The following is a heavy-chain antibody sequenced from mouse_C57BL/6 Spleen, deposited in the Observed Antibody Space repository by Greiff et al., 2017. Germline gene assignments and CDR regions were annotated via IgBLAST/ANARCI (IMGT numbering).Heavy chain of an antibody. J-gene: IGHJ2*01. V-gene: IGHV5-17*01. CDR1: GFTFSDYG. CDR2: ISSGSSTI. CDR3: ARDYYGSSRYFDY. D-gene: IGHD1-1*01. Sequence: EVKLVESGGGLVKPGGSLKLSCAASGFTFSDYGMHWVRQAPEKGLEWVAYISSGSSTIYYAETVKGRFTISRDNAKNTLFLQMTILRSEDTAMYYCARDYYGSSRYFDYWGQGTTLTVSS.